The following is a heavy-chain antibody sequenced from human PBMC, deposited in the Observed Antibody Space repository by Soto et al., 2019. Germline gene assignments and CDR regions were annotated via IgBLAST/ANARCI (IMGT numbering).Heavy chain of an antibody. D-gene: IGHD3-10*01. CDR1: GYTFTSYP. CDR2: INAANGDT. J-gene: IGHJ4*02. CDR3: VRKDYYGAGIYYFDH. Sequence: QVQLVQSGADLREPGASVKVSCKASGYTFTSYPVHWVRQAPGQRLQWMGWINAANGDTGYSQKFQGRVTFTRDTSASTLYMELSSLTSEDTAVYYCVRKDYYGAGIYYFDHWGQGTLVTVSS. V-gene: IGHV1-3*01.